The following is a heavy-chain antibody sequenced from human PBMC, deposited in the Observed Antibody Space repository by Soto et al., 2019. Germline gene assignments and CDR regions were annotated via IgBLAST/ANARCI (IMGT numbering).Heavy chain of an antibody. CDR1: GGSISSGGYY. D-gene: IGHD2-8*01. Sequence: SETLSLTCTVSGGSISSGGYYWSWIRQHPGKGLEWIGYIYYSGSTYYNPSLKSRVTISVDTSKNQFSLKLSSVTAADTAVYYCARDTYFDYYYGMDVWGQGTTVTVSS. CDR2: IYYSGST. J-gene: IGHJ6*02. CDR3: ARDTYFDYYYGMDV. V-gene: IGHV4-31*03.